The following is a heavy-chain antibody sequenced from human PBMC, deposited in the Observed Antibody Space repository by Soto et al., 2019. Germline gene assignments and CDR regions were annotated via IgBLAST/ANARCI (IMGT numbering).Heavy chain of an antibody. CDR3: ARQTSPGSYYYYGMDV. Sequence: ASVKVSCKXSGYTFTGYYMHWVRQAPGQGLEWMGWINPNSGGTNYAQKFQGWVTMTRDTSISTAYMELSRLRSDDTAVYYCARQTSPGSYYYYGMDVWGQGTTVTVSS. CDR2: INPNSGGT. V-gene: IGHV1-2*04. CDR1: GYTFTGYY. J-gene: IGHJ6*02. D-gene: IGHD2-15*01.